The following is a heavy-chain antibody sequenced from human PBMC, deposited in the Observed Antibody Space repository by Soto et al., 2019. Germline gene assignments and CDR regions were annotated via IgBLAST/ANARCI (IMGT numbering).Heavy chain of an antibody. Sequence: SETLSLTCTVSGGSISSYYWSWIRQPPGKGLEWIGYIYYSGSTNYNPSLKSRVTISVDTSKNQFSLNLSSVTAADTAGYYCARVERDGLDPWDQGTLVTVSS. D-gene: IGHD1-1*01. V-gene: IGHV4-59*01. CDR3: ARVERDGLDP. CDR1: GGSISSYY. CDR2: IYYSGST. J-gene: IGHJ5*02.